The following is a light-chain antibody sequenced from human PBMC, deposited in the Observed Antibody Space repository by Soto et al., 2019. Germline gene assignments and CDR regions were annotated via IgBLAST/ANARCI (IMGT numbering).Light chain of an antibody. CDR1: QDINNY. Sequence: DIQMTQSPSSLSASVGDRVTITCQASQDINNYLIWYQHKPGKAPKLLIYDASTLGTGVSSRFSGAESRTHFTFTISSLQPEDIATYYCQQFDSVPCTFGQGTKLELK. V-gene: IGKV1-33*01. J-gene: IGKJ2*02. CDR2: DAS. CDR3: QQFDSVPCT.